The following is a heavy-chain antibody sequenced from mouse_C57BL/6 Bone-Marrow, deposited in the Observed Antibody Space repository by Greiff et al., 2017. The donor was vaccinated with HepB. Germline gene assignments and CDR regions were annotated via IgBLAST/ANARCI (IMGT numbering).Heavy chain of an antibody. CDR1: GYTFTSYW. Sequence: QVQLKQPGAELVKPGASVKLSCKASGYTFTSYWMHWVKQRPGQGLEWIGMIHPNSGSTNYNEKFKSKATLTVDKSSSTAYMQLSSLTSEDSAVYYCAYYDYDGYYFDYWGQGTTLTVSS. CDR3: AYYDYDGYYFDY. D-gene: IGHD2-4*01. V-gene: IGHV1-64*01. CDR2: IHPNSGST. J-gene: IGHJ2*01.